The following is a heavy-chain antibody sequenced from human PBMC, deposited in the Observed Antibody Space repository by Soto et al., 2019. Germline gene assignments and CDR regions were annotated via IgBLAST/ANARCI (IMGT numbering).Heavy chain of an antibody. Sequence: QVQLVESGGGVVQPGRSLRLSCAASGFTFSSYAMHWVRQAPGKGLEWVAVISYDGSNKYYADSVKGRFTISRDNSKNTLYLQMNSLGAEDTAVYYCAREAARPLLWFGGGGYNWFDPWGQGTLVTVSS. D-gene: IGHD3-10*01. J-gene: IGHJ5*02. CDR2: ISYDGSNK. V-gene: IGHV3-30-3*01. CDR1: GFTFSSYA. CDR3: AREAARPLLWFGGGGYNWFDP.